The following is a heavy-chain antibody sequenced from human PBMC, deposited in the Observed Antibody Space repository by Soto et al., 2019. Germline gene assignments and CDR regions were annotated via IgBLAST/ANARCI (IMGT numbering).Heavy chain of an antibody. J-gene: IGHJ6*02. CDR1: GGSVSSGIYY. Sequence: SETRSLTCTVSGGSVSSGIYYWIWIRQPPGKGLDWIGYIYYSGSTNYNPSLKSRVTISVDTSKNQFSLKLSSVTAADTAVYYCARDFASAPGIAAAGPTYYYYGMDVWGQGTTVTVSS. V-gene: IGHV4-61*01. CDR2: IYYSGST. D-gene: IGHD6-13*01. CDR3: ARDFASAPGIAAAGPTYYYYGMDV.